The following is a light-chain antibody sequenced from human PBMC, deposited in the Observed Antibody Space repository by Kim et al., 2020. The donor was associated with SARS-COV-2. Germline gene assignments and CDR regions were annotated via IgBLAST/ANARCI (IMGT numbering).Light chain of an antibody. CDR2: EVS. Sequence: QSALTQPPSASGSPGQSVTISCTGTSSVVGGYNDVSWYQQRPGKAPKLMIHEVSERPSGVPDRFSGSKSGNTASLTVSGLQAEDEADYYCTSYAGSHKFAFGTGTKVTVL. V-gene: IGLV2-8*01. CDR3: TSYAGSHKFA. CDR1: SSVVGGYND. J-gene: IGLJ1*01.